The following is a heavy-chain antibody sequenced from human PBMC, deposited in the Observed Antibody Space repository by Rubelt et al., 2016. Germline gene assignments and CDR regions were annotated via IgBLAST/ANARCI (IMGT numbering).Heavy chain of an antibody. CDR1: GYTFTSYG. CDR2: ISAYNGNT. V-gene: IGHV1-18*01. CDR3: ASDADYYDSSGYYPY. D-gene: IGHD3-22*01. Sequence: QVQLVQSGSELKKPGASVKVSCKASGYTFTSYGISWVRQAPGQGLEWMGWISAYNGNTNYAQKLQGIVTMTKDTATSTAYMELRSLRSDDTAVYYCASDADYYDSSGYYPYWGQGTLVTVSS. J-gene: IGHJ4*02.